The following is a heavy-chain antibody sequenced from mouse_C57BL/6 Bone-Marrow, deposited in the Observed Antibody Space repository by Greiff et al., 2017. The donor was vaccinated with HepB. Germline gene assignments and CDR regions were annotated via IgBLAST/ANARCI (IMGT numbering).Heavy chain of an antibody. CDR1: GFTFSSYG. Sequence: EVKVVESGGDLVKPGGSLKLSCAASGFTFSSYGMSWVRQTPDKRLEWVATISSGGSYTYYPDSVKGRFTISRDNAKNTLYLQMSSLKSEDTAMYYCARQNYYGSSPWYFDVWGTGTTVTVSS. J-gene: IGHJ1*03. CDR2: ISSGGSYT. D-gene: IGHD1-1*01. CDR3: ARQNYYGSSPWYFDV. V-gene: IGHV5-6*01.